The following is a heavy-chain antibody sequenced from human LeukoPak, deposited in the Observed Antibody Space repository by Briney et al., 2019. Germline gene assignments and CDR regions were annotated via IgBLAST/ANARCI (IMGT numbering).Heavy chain of an antibody. Sequence: ASVKVSCKTSGYTFTSYGISWVRQAPGQGLEWMGWISGYNGNTKFLQKLQDGVTMTTDTSTSTAYMELRSLRPDDTAVYYCARDQYDFWGSSTYWGQGTLVTVSS. J-gene: IGHJ4*02. D-gene: IGHD3-3*01. CDR1: GYTFTSYG. V-gene: IGHV1-18*01. CDR3: ARDQYDFWGSSTY. CDR2: ISGYNGNT.